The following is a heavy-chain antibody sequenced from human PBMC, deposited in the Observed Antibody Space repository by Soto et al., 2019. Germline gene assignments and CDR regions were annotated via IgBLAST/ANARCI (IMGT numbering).Heavy chain of an antibody. V-gene: IGHV4-59*01. Sequence: SETLSLACTVSGGSISSYYWSWIRQPPGKGLEWIGYIYYSGSTNYNPSLKSRVTISVDTSKNQFSLKLSSVTAADTAVYYCARAGEETYYYDSSGYYFDYWGQGTLVTVSS. J-gene: IGHJ4*02. CDR3: ARAGEETYYYDSSGYYFDY. CDR1: GGSISSYY. CDR2: IYYSGST. D-gene: IGHD3-22*01.